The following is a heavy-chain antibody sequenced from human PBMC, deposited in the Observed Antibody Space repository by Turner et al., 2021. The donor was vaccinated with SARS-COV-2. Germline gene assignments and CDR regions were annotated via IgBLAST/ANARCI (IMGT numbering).Heavy chain of an antibody. D-gene: IGHD6-19*01. CDR1: GHTLTELS. J-gene: IGHJ6*04. Sequence: QVQLVQSGAEVKKPGASVKVSCKVSGHTLTELSMHWVRQAPGKGLEGMGGFDPEDGETIYAQKFQGRVTMTEDTTTNTAYMELSSLRSEDTAVYYCATGSAVAGTPQFCYYYYGIDVWGKGTTVTVSS. CDR3: ATGSAVAGTPQFCYYYYGIDV. CDR2: FDPEDGET. V-gene: IGHV1-24*01.